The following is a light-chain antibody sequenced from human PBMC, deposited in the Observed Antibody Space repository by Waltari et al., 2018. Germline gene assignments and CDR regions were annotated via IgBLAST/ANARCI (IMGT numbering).Light chain of an antibody. J-gene: IGKJ1*01. CDR2: GAS. CDR1: QSINDH. Sequence: DIPMTQYPSSLSASVGDRVTITCRASQSINDHLNWYQQKPGKAPKLLIYGASSLQSGVPSRFSGSGSGADFTLTISSLQPEDFATYYCQHTYGTLRTFGQGTKVEI. CDR3: QHTYGTLRT. V-gene: IGKV1-39*01.